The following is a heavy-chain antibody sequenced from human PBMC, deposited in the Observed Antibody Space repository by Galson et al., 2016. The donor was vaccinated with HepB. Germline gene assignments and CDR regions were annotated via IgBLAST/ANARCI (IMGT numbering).Heavy chain of an antibody. Sequence: SLRLSCAASGFTFSSYAMNWVRQAPGKGLEWVATLTGSGGGTYYADSVKGRFTISRDNSKNTLYLEMISLRAGDTAVYYCAKVPHHSTGWPREIDYWGQGTLVIASS. CDR3: AKVPHHSTGWPREIDY. J-gene: IGHJ4*02. CDR2: LTGSGGGT. D-gene: IGHD6-25*01. V-gene: IGHV3-23*01. CDR1: GFTFSSYA.